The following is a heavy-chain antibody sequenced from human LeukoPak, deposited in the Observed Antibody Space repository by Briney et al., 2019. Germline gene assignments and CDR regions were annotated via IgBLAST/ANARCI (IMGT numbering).Heavy chain of an antibody. Sequence: SETLSLTCTVSGGSISSYYWSWIRQPPGKGLEWIGYMYYSGSTNYNPSLKSRVTISVDTSKNQFSLKLRSVTAADTAVYYCAREIVVPYYFDYWGQGTLVTVSS. CDR2: MYYSGST. V-gene: IGHV4-59*01. J-gene: IGHJ4*02. CDR3: AREIVVPYYFDY. D-gene: IGHD3-22*01. CDR1: GGSISSYY.